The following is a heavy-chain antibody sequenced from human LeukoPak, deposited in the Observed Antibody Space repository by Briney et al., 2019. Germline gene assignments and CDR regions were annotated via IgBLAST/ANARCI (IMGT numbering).Heavy chain of an antibody. V-gene: IGHV1-18*01. D-gene: IGHD3-22*01. CDR3: ARGPGGRSGYYPLEDYYYYYYLDV. CDR2: IRVYNGNT. CDR1: GYTVTSYG. J-gene: IGHJ6*03. Sequence: ASVKVSCKASGYTVTSYGINWVRQAPGQQLEGMGWIRVYNGNTNHAQKLPRRGTKTTDTSTSTAYMELRSLRSDDTAVYYCARGPGGRSGYYPLEDYYYYYYLDVWGKGTTVTVSS.